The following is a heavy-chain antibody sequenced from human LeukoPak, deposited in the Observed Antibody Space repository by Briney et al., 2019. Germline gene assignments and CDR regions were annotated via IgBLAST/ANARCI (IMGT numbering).Heavy chain of an antibody. J-gene: IGHJ4*02. CDR1: GGSISSSSYY. D-gene: IGHD3-22*01. V-gene: IGHV4-39*01. CDR3: AKYDDTSGYLLYFDY. CDR2: IYYSGST. Sequence: PSETLSLTCTVSGGSISSSSYYWGWIRQPPGKGLEWIGTIYYSGSTYYNPSLKSRVTISADMSKNQYSLNLSSVTAADTAVYYCAKYDDTSGYLLYFDYWGQGTLVTVSS.